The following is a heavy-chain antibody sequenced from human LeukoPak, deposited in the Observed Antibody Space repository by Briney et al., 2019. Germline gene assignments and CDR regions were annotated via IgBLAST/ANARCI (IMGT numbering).Heavy chain of an antibody. D-gene: IGHD4-11*01. Sequence: SETLSLTCTVSGGSISSSSYYWGWIRQPPGKGLEWIGEINHSGSTNYNPSLKSRVTISVDTSKNQFSLKLSSVTAADTAVYYCASGATVTTVPNYYMDVWGKGTTVTVSS. J-gene: IGHJ6*03. V-gene: IGHV4-39*07. CDR1: GGSISSSSYY. CDR2: INHSGST. CDR3: ASGATVTTVPNYYMDV.